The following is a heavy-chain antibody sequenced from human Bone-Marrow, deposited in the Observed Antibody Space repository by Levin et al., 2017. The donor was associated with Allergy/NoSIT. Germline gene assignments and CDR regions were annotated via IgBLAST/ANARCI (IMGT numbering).Heavy chain of an antibody. CDR3: VKSVAGTGIYGMDV. V-gene: IGHV3-30*18. D-gene: IGHD6-19*01. Sequence: RGSLRLSCAASGFSFSNYGMHWVRQAPGKGLEWVAVISYDGSEKYYTDSVMGRFTISRDNSKNTLFLQINSLRAEDTAVYYCVKSVAGTGIYGMDVWGQGTTVTVSS. CDR2: ISYDGSEK. CDR1: GFSFSNYG. J-gene: IGHJ6*02.